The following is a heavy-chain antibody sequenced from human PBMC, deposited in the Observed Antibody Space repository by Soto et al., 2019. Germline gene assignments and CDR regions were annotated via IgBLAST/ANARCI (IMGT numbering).Heavy chain of an antibody. CDR1: GYTFTGYY. CDR2: INPNSGGT. CDR3: AREAGFQNYYYGMDV. D-gene: IGHD2-21*01. Sequence: QVQLVQSGAVVKKPGASVKVSCKASGYTFTGYYMHWVRQAPGQGLEWMGWINPNSGGTNYAQKFQGWVTMTRDTSISTAYMELSRLRSDDTAVYYCAREAGFQNYYYGMDVWGQGTTVTVSS. J-gene: IGHJ6*02. V-gene: IGHV1-2*04.